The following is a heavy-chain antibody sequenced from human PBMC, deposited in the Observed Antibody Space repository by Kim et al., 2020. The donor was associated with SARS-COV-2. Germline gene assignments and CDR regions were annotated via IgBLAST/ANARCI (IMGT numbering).Heavy chain of an antibody. CDR2: IYYSGST. CDR3: ARRFSLDY. CDR1: GGSISSSSYY. J-gene: IGHJ4*02. D-gene: IGHD3-3*01. V-gene: IGHV4-39*01. Sequence: SETLSLTCTVSGGSISSSSYYWGWIRQPPGKGLEWIGTIYYSGSTYYNPSLKSRVTISVDTSTNLFSLILCPLTAADTAVYYCARRFSLDYWGQRTLHT.